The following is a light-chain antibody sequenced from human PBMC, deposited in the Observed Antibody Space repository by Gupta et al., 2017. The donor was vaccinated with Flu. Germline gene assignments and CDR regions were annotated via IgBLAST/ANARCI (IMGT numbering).Light chain of an antibody. CDR2: WAS. J-gene: IGKJ3*01. Sequence: DIVMTQSPDSLAVSLGERATINCKSSQSVLYSSNNKNHLAWYQQKPGQPPKLLIYWASTRESGVPDRFSGSGSGTDFTLTISSLQAEDVAVYYCQQDDYTPLTFGHGTKVDIK. CDR3: QQDDYTPLT. V-gene: IGKV4-1*01. CDR1: QSVLYSSNNKNH.